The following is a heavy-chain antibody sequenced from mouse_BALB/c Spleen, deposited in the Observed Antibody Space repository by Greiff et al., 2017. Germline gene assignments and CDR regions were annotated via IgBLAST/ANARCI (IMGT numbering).Heavy chain of an antibody. CDR1: GYTFTSYY. D-gene: IGHD2-14*01. J-gene: IGHJ4*01. CDR2: IYPGDGST. V-gene: IGHV1S56*01. Sequence: QVQLQQSGPELVKPGASVKMSCKASGYTFTSYYIHWVKQRPGQGLEWIGWIYPGDGSTKYNEKFKGKTTLTADKSSSTAYMLLSSLTSEDSAIYFCARKRYWAMDYWGQGTSVTVSS. CDR3: ARKRYWAMDY.